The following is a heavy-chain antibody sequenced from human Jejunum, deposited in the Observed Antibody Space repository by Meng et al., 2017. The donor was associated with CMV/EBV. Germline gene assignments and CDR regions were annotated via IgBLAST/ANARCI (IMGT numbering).Heavy chain of an antibody. J-gene: IGHJ4*02. V-gene: IGHV3-23*01. CDR3: DSGSRGGFADY. D-gene: IGHD3-22*01. CDR1: GITFTRYA. CDR2: ISAGGENI. Sequence: LSFRASGITFTRYAMSWVRQAPGKGLERVSGISAGGENIYYADSVKGRFTISRDNSKNTVYLQMNSLRAEDTAVYYCDSGSRGGFADYWGQGTLVTVSS.